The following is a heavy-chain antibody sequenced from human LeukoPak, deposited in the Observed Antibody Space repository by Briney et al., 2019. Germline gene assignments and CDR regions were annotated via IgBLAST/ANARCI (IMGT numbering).Heavy chain of an antibody. CDR1: GFTFSSYG. D-gene: IGHD3-3*01. CDR3: VKDYDFWSGYYSPTRGYFDY. CDR2: IRYDGSNK. Sequence: PGGSLRLSCAASGFTFSSYGMHWVRQAPGKGLVWVSFIRYDGSNKYYADSVKGRFTISRDNSKNTLYLQMNSLRAEDTAVYYCVKDYDFWSGYYSPTRGYFDYWGQGTLVTVSS. V-gene: IGHV3-30*02. J-gene: IGHJ4*02.